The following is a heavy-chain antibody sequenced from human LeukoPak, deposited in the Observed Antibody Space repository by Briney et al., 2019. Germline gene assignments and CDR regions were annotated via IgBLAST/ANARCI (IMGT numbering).Heavy chain of an antibody. J-gene: IGHJ5*02. D-gene: IGHD6-13*01. CDR2: IYYSGST. CDR3: ARDYRDSSSWYNWFDP. Sequence: SETLSLTCTVSGVSISTYYWSWIRQPPGKGLEWIGYIYYSGSTNYNPSLKSRVTMSVDTSKNQFSLKLSSVTAADTAVYYCARDYRDSSSWYNWFDPWGQGTLVTVSS. V-gene: IGHV4-59*12. CDR1: GVSISTYY.